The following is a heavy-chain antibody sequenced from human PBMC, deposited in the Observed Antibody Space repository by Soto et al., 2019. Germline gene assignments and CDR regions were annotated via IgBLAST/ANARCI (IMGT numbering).Heavy chain of an antibody. D-gene: IGHD3-10*01. CDR2: IGGSGDSR. V-gene: IGHV3-23*01. CDR3: SKSAVQVWFEYFDY. Sequence: GGSLRLSCAASGFTFSSYTMSWVRQVPGKGLEWVSGIGGSGDSRYYADSVKGRFTISRDNSKNTLYLQMNSLRPEDTAVYYCSKSAVQVWFEYFDYWGQGSQVTVSS. J-gene: IGHJ4*02. CDR1: GFTFSSYT.